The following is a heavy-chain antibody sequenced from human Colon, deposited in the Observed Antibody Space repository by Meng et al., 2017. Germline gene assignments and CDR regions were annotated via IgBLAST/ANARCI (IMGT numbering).Heavy chain of an antibody. CDR2: IYYSGST. D-gene: IGHD6-19*01. V-gene: IGHV4-4*02. Sequence: QEPGPGMGEPLGTLALTCAVPGGALSSSNWWSLVRQPPGKGLDWIGEIYYSGSTTYTPSLKSRVTISVDKSKNQFSLKLSSVTAADTAVYYCASFPPPGKQWLVTDYWGQGTLVHVSS. CDR1: GGALSSSNW. J-gene: IGHJ4*02. CDR3: ASFPPPGKQWLVTDY.